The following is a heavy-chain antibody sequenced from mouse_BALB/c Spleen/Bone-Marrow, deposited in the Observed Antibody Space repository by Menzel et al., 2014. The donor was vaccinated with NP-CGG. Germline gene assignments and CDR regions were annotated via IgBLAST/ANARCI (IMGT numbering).Heavy chain of an antibody. J-gene: IGHJ4*01. D-gene: IGHD5-1*01. CDR2: INPYNGGT. V-gene: IGHV1-18*01. CDR1: GYSFTAYT. Sequence: EVQLQQSGPGLVKPGASMRISCRASGYSFTAYTMNWVKQSHGKNLEWIGLINPYNGGTSYNQKFKGKATLTVDRSSSTAYMELLSLTSEDSAVYYCASWSTTGAMDYWGQGTSVTVSS. CDR3: ASWSTTGAMDY.